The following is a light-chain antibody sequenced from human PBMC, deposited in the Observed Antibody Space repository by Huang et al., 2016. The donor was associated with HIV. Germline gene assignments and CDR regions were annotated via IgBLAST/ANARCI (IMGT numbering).Light chain of an antibody. CDR2: AAS. Sequence: QMTKSPLSLSASVGKRVTITGRASKGIRISLAWYQQKPGKAPKLLVYAASRLESGVPSWFSGSGSGTNFTLTISSLQPEDFATYYCQQYHSSWTFGQGTKVEIK. CDR3: QQYHSSWT. CDR1: KGIRIS. V-gene: IGKV1-NL1*01. J-gene: IGKJ1*01.